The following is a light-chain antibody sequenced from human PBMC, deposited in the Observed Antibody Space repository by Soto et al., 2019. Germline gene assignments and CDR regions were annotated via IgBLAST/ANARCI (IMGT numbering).Light chain of an antibody. CDR2: KLS. CDR1: QSLVHSDGNIY. J-gene: IGKJ1*01. CDR3: MQSTHWPST. V-gene: IGKV2-30*02. Sequence: DVVMTQSPLSLPVTLGQPASISCRSSQSLVHSDGNIYLNWLLQRPGQSPRRLIYKLSNRDSGVPDRFSGRESGTDCTLEISRVESEDVGVYYCMQSTHWPSTFGQGNKVEIQ.